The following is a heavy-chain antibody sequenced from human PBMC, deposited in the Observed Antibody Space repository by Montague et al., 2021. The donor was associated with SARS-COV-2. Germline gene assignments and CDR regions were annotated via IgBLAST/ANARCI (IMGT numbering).Heavy chain of an antibody. Sequence: SETLSLTCTVSGYSISSGYYWGWIRQPPGKGLEWIGSIYHSGSTYYNPSLKSRVTISVDTSKNQFSLKLSSVTAADTAVYYCAVNSNYYYYCGMDVWGQGTTVTVSS. D-gene: IGHD4-11*01. J-gene: IGHJ6*02. CDR3: AVNSNYYYYCGMDV. CDR2: IYHSGST. CDR1: GYSISSGYY. V-gene: IGHV4-38-2*02.